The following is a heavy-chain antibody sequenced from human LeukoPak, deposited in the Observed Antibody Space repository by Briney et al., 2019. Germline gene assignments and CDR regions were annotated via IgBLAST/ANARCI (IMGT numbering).Heavy chain of an antibody. CDR1: GFTFSSYA. J-gene: IGHJ4*02. Sequence: GGSLRLSCAASGFTFSSYAMSWVRQAPGKGLEWVSAISGSGGSTYYADSMKGRFTISRDNSKNTLYLQMNSLRAEDTAVYYCAKALERYFDWLPGDYWGQGTLVTVSS. CDR3: AKALERYFDWLPGDY. V-gene: IGHV3-23*01. D-gene: IGHD3-9*01. CDR2: ISGSGGST.